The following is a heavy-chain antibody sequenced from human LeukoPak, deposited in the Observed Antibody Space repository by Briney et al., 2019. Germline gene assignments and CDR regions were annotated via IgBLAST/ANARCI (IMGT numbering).Heavy chain of an antibody. Sequence: GGPLRLSCAASGFTFSTCAMSWVRQAPGKGLEWVSSISGSGDTTYYAGSVTGRFTISRDNSKNILYLQMNSLRAEDTAVFYCAKYLVGATRSFDYWGQGTLLTVSS. CDR3: AKYLVGATRSFDY. J-gene: IGHJ4*02. CDR2: ISGSGDTT. V-gene: IGHV3-23*01. D-gene: IGHD1-26*01. CDR1: GFTFSTCA.